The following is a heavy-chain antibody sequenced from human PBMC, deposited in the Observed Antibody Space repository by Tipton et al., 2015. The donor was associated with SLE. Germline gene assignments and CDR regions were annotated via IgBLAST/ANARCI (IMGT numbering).Heavy chain of an antibody. D-gene: IGHD2/OR15-2a*01. CDR2: IGVAGDT. CDR1: GFTFSSYD. J-gene: IGHJ6*02. V-gene: IGHV3-13*01. Sequence: GSLRLSCAASGFTFSSYDMHWVRQATGKGLEWVSVIGVAGDTYYPDSVKGRFTISRDNSESTVSLQMNSLRADDTAVYYCARDGIVLPSGEGLFYDYGMDVWGQGTTVTVSS. CDR3: ARDGIVLPSGEGLFYDYGMDV.